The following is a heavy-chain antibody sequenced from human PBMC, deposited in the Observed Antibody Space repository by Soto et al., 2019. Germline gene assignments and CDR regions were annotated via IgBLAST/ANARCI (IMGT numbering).Heavy chain of an antibody. CDR2: IYYSGST. Sequence: ASETLSLTCTVSGGSVSSGSYYWSWIRQPPGKGLEWIGYIYYSGSTNYNPSLKSRVTISVDTSKNQFSLKLSSVTAADTAVYYCASLDYYDSSGYKTSPLFDYWGQGTLVTVSS. D-gene: IGHD3-22*01. J-gene: IGHJ4*02. CDR1: GGSVSSGSYY. V-gene: IGHV4-61*01. CDR3: ASLDYYDSSGYKTSPLFDY.